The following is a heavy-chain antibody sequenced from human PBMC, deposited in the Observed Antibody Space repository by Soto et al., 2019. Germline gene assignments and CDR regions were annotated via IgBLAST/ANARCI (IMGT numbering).Heavy chain of an antibody. CDR1: WDVLGSNCAS. Sequence: PQSFSLPCAMSWDVLGSNCASAEWIHKNPSRGILFLRRTNYRSKWYNYYAVSVKSRITINPDTSKNQFSMQLNSVTPEDTAAYYCARVHPEGFGQLLLGRWFDPRGQAHLVSRSS. CDR3: ARVHPEGFGQLLLGRWFDP. J-gene: IGHJ5*02. CDR2: TNYRSKWYN. D-gene: IGHD3-10*01. V-gene: IGHV6-1*01.